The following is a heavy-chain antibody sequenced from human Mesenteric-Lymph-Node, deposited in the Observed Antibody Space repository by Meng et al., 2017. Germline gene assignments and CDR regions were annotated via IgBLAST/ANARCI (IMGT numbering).Heavy chain of an antibody. J-gene: IGHJ6*02. D-gene: IGHD6-13*01. CDR2: ISAYNGNT. Sequence: ASVKVSCKASGYTFTSYGISWVRQAPGQGLEWMGWISAYNGNTNYAQKLQGRVTMTTDTSTSTAYMELRSLRSDDTAVYYCARDGSSWRYYYYGMDVWGQGTMVTVSS. CDR1: GYTFTSYG. CDR3: ARDGSSWRYYYYGMDV. V-gene: IGHV1-18*01.